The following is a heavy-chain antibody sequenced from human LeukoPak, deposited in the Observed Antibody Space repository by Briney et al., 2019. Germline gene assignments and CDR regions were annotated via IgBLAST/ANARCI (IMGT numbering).Heavy chain of an antibody. CDR3: AAVSHDAFDI. V-gene: IGHV1-69*11. Sequence: SVKVSCKASGGTFSSYAISWVRQAPGQGLEWMGRIIPILGTANYAQKFQGRVTITADESTSTAYMELSSLRSEDTAVYYCAAVSHDAFDIWGQGTMVTVSS. CDR2: IIPILGTA. CDR1: GGTFSSYA. J-gene: IGHJ3*02.